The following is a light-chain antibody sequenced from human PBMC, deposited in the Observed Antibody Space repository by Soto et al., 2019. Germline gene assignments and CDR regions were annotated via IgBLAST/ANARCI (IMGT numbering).Light chain of an antibody. CDR3: SSYTTSNTYV. J-gene: IGLJ1*01. V-gene: IGLV2-14*01. CDR1: SADIGRYNY. CDR2: EVN. Sequence: QSALTQPASVSGSPGQAITISCAGTSADIGRYNYVSWYRQHPGEAPQLLIYEVNNRPSGISTRFSGSKSGNTASLTISGLQTEDEADYYCSSYTTSNTYVYGTGTKLTVL.